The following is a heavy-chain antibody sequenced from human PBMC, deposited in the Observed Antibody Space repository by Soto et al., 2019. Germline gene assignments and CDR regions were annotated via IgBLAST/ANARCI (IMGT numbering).Heavy chain of an antibody. CDR3: ARVIRTLWFGENYYFDY. CDR2: IIPTFCTA. D-gene: IGHD3-10*01. J-gene: IGHJ4*02. Sequence: VKVSCNASGGTFSSYAISWVRQAPGQGLEWMGGIIPTFCTANYAQKFQGRVTITADESTSTAYMELSSLRSEDTAVYYCARVIRTLWFGENYYFDYWGQGTLVTVSS. CDR1: GGTFSSYA. V-gene: IGHV1-69*13.